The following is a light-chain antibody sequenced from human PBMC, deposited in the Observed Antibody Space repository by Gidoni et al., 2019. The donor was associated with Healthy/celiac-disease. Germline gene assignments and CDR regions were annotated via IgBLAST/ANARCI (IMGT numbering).Light chain of an antibody. CDR2: GAS. Sequence: EIVWTQSPGTLSLSPGERATRSCRASQSVSSIDLAWYQQKPGQAPRLLIYGASSRATGIPDRFSGSGSGTAFTLTISRLEPEAFAVYYCQPYGSSPLTFGGGTKVEIK. CDR1: QSVSSID. CDR3: QPYGSSPLT. V-gene: IGKV3-20*01. J-gene: IGKJ4*01.